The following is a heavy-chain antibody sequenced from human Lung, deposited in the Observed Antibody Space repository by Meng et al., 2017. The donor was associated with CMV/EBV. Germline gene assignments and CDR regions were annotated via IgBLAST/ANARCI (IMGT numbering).Heavy chain of an antibody. J-gene: IGHJ5*02. CDR3: ARGYYSDSSGHYYANPHWFDP. CDR2: MYYSGST. CDR1: GGSISSNSYY. Sequence: SXTLSLXCSVSGGSISSNSYYWGWIRQPPGKGLEWIGSMYYSGSTYYNPSLKSRVTISVDTSKKQISLKLSSVTAADTAVYYCARGYYSDSSGHYYANPHWFDPGXRGTXVTVSS. V-gene: IGHV4-39*07. D-gene: IGHD3-22*01.